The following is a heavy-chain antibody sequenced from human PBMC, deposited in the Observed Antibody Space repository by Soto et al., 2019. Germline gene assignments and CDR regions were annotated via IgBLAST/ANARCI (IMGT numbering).Heavy chain of an antibody. CDR1: GDSVSSNSAG. J-gene: IGHJ4*01. CDR2: KYYRSKWYY. CDR3: ARGEQYSGRIFYX. V-gene: IGHV6-1*01. Sequence: SQTLSLTCSITGDSVSSNSAGWSWVRQSPSRGLEWIGRKYYRSKWYYEYAVSVRGRITINPETSKKQYSLQLKSVTPEDTAVYFCARGEQYSGRIFYXWGQGTRVTVSX. D-gene: IGHD1-26*01.